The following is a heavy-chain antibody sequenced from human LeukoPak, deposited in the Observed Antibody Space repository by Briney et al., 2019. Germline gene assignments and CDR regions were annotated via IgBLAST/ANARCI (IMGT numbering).Heavy chain of an antibody. Sequence: GGSLRLSCAASGITFSNYHMIWVRQAPGKGLECVSSISNNGANTYYADSVRGRFTISRDNSKNTLYLQMNSLRAEDTAVYYCAKDVARGAVGNFDYWGQGTLVTVSS. CDR3: AKDVARGAVGNFDY. CDR1: GITFSNYH. D-gene: IGHD6-19*01. J-gene: IGHJ4*02. V-gene: IGHV3-23*01. CDR2: ISNNGANT.